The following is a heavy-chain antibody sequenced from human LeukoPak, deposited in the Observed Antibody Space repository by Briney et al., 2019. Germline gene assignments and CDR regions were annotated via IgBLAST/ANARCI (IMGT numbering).Heavy chain of an antibody. V-gene: IGHV1-46*01. J-gene: IGHJ4*02. D-gene: IGHD3-22*01. Sequence: ASVKVSCKASGYTFTGYYMHWVRQAPGQGLEWMGIINPSGGSTSYAQKFQGRVTMTRDMSTSTVYMELSSLRSEDTAVYYCARDKGYDSSGYYSEFDYWGQGTLVTVSS. CDR2: INPSGGST. CDR3: ARDKGYDSSGYYSEFDY. CDR1: GYTFTGYY.